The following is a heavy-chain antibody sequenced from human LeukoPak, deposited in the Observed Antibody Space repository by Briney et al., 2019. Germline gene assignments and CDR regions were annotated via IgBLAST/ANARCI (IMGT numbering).Heavy chain of an antibody. CDR2: FDPEDGET. CDR3: ARVGTRAYYDSSGFDY. V-gene: IGHV1-24*01. D-gene: IGHD3-22*01. J-gene: IGHJ4*02. Sequence: EASVKVSCKVSGYTLTELSMHWVRQAPGKGLEWMGGFDPEDGETIYAQKFQGRVTMTEDTSTDTAYMELSSLRSEDTAVYYCARVGTRAYYDSSGFDYWGQGTLVIVSS. CDR1: GYTLTELS.